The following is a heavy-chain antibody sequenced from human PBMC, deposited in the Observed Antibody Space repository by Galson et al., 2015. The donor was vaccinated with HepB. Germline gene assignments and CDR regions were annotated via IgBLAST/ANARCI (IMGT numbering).Heavy chain of an antibody. D-gene: IGHD2-15*01. CDR3: AGDWVERGDGMDI. CDR1: GFTFSAYV. CDR2: VWYDGDNR. Sequence: SLRLSSADSGFTFSAYVRHCAPQAPGEGLEWVPHVWYDGDNRFYAASVKVRFTIPTDNSRHRLYLQIDSLRVEDTAVYYCAGDWVERGDGMDIWGQGTTVTVSS. V-gene: IGHV3-33*08. J-gene: IGHJ6*02.